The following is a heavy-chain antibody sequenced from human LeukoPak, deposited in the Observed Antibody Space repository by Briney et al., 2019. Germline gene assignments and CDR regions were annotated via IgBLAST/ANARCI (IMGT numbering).Heavy chain of an antibody. CDR2: IKPDGSEK. CDR3: AVDKSWSFPL. J-gene: IGHJ4*02. CDR1: GFTFSSYA. D-gene: IGHD1-26*01. V-gene: IGHV3-7*01. Sequence: GGSLRLSCAASGFTFSSYAMSWVRQAPGKGLEWVATIKPDGSEKYYVDSLKGRFTISRDNARNSVYLQMNSLRVEDTAVYYCAVDKSWSFPLWGQGTLVTVSS.